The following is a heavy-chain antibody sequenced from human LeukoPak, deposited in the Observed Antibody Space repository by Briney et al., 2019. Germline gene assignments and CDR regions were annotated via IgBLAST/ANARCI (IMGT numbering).Heavy chain of an antibody. Sequence: ASVKVSCKASGYTFTDYYIHWVRQAPGQGLEWMAWINPKSGGTNYAQRFQGRVTMITDTSISTAYMDLSRLKSDDTAVYYCAGDDGWLPFDYWGQGTLVTVSS. CDR1: GYTFTDYY. J-gene: IGHJ4*02. CDR2: INPKSGGT. D-gene: IGHD5-12*01. CDR3: AGDDGWLPFDY. V-gene: IGHV1-2*02.